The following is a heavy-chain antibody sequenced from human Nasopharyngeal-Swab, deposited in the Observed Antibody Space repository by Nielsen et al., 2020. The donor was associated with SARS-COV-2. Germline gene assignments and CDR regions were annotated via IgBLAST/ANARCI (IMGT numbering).Heavy chain of an antibody. Sequence: QAPGKGLEWIGSIYYSGSTYYNPSLKSRVTISVDTSKNQFSLKLSSVTAADTAVYYCARDRGRGYSYGSFHYWGQGTLVTVSS. CDR2: IYYSGST. D-gene: IGHD5-18*01. V-gene: IGHV4-39*07. J-gene: IGHJ4*02. CDR3: ARDRGRGYSYGSFHY.